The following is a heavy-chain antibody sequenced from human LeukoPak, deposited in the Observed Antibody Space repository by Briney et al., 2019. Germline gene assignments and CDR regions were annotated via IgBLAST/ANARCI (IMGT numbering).Heavy chain of an antibody. V-gene: IGHV3-23*01. CDR3: AKEWIKE. D-gene: IGHD5-12*01. CDR1: GFXFSIYA. CDR2: ISNSGGT. Sequence: GGSLRLSCVASGFXFSIYAITWVRQAPGKGLEWVSSISNSGGTYYADSVKGRFTISRDNSKNTLYLQMNSLRAEDTAVYYCAKEWIKEGGQGTLVTVSS. J-gene: IGHJ4*02.